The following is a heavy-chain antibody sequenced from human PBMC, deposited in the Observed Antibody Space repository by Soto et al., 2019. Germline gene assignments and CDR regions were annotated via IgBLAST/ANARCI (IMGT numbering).Heavy chain of an antibody. J-gene: IGHJ4*02. V-gene: IGHV3-15*01. Sequence: EVQLVESGGGLVKPGGSLRLSCAASGFTFSNAWMSWVRQASGKGLEWVGRIKSKTDGGTTDYAAPVKGRFTISRDDSKNMLCLQMNSLKTEDTAVYYCAGSYFGSGSYYNDPLVDYWGQGTLVTVSS. CDR3: AGSYFGSGSYYNDPLVDY. CDR1: GFTFSNAW. CDR2: IKSKTDGGTT. D-gene: IGHD3-10*01.